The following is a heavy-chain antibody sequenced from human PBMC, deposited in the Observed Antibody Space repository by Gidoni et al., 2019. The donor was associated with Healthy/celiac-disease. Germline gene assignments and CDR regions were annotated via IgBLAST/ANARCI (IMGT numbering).Heavy chain of an antibody. V-gene: IGHV4-30-2*01. D-gene: IGHD3-10*01. J-gene: IGHJ3*02. Sequence: QLQLQESGSGLVKPSQTLSLTCAVSGGSISSGGYSWSWIRQPPGKGLEWIGYISHSGSTYYNPSLKSRVTISVDRSKNQFSLKLSSVTAADTAVYYCARAWGGSGRFAFDIWGQGTMVTVSS. CDR2: ISHSGST. CDR1: GGSISSGGYS. CDR3: ARAWGGSGRFAFDI.